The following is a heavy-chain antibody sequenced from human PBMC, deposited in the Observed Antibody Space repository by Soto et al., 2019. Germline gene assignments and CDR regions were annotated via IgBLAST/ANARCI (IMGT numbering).Heavy chain of an antibody. CDR2: ISSSSSDT. D-gene: IGHD3-16*01. CDR1: GFTFSDYY. V-gene: IGHV3-11*06. CDR3: ARDHPQIIITSSTGGMDV. Sequence: QVQLVESGGGLVKPGGSLRLSCAASGFTFSDYYMSWIRQAPGKGLEWVSYISSSSSDTNYGDSVKGRFTISRDNAKNSLYLQMNSLRAEDTAVYYCARDHPQIIITSSTGGMDVWGQGTTVTVSS. J-gene: IGHJ6*02.